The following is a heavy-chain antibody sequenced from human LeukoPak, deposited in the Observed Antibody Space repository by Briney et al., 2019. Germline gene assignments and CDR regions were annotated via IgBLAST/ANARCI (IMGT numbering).Heavy chain of an antibody. Sequence: PGGSLRLSCAASGFTFSNYNMNWVHQAPGKGLEWVSSCSSSSSYIYYADSVKGRFTISRDNAKNSPYLQMNSLRAEDTAVYYCATGSSWYFEYWGQGTLVTVSS. CDR3: ATGSSWYFEY. D-gene: IGHD6-13*01. CDR2: CSSSSSYI. CDR1: GFTFSNYN. V-gene: IGHV3-21*01. J-gene: IGHJ4*02.